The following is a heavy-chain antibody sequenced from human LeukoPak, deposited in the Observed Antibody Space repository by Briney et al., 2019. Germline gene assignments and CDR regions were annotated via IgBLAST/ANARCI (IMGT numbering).Heavy chain of an antibody. Sequence: GGSLRLSCTASGFTVSSSYMTWVRQAPGKGLEWVSLIYGGGGTYYADSVKGRFTISRHNSENTLYLEMNSLRPEDTAVYYCARVGAGTVAGNYFDDWGQGTLVTVSS. D-gene: IGHD6-19*01. J-gene: IGHJ4*02. CDR1: GFTVSSSY. CDR3: ARVGAGTVAGNYFDD. CDR2: IYGGGGT. V-gene: IGHV3-53*04.